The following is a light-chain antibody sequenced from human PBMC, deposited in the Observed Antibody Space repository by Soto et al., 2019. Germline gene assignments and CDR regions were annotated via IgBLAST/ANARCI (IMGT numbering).Light chain of an antibody. J-gene: IGKJ1*01. CDR3: QQYHIWPPWT. CDR2: GAS. Sequence: IGMTQSPATLSVSPGERVTLSCGASQSVSSKLAWYQQRPGQAPRLLMYGASTRADGIPARFTGSGSGTEFTLTISSLQSEDLAVYYCQQYHIWPPWTSGQGTKVDI. CDR1: QSVSSK. V-gene: IGKV3-15*01.